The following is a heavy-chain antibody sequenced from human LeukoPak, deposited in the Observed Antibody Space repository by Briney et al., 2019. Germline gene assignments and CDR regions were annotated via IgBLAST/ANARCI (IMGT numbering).Heavy chain of an antibody. V-gene: IGHV1-69*13. J-gene: IGHJ6*03. CDR3: ASALCRGSCYRVGGTDYYMDV. D-gene: IGHD2-15*01. CDR1: GGTFSSYA. CDR2: IIPMFGTA. Sequence: SVKVSCKASGGTFSSYAFTWVRQAPGQGLEWMGGIIPMFGTANYAQKFQGRVTITADESTSTAYMELSSLRSEDTAVYYCASALCRGSCYRVGGTDYYMDVWGKGTTVTVSS.